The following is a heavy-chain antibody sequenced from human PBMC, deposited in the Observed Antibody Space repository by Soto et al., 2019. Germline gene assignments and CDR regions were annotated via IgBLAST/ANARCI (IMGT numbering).Heavy chain of an antibody. V-gene: IGHV5-10-1*01. CDR3: ATSKHIVVVTAIGDWFDP. Sequence: PGESLKISCQGSGYSFTSYWISWVRQMTGKGLEWMGRIDPSDSYTNYSPSFQGHVTISADKSISTAYLQWSSLKASDTAMYYCATSKHIVVVTAIGDWFDPWGQGTLVTVS. D-gene: IGHD2-21*02. CDR2: IDPSDSYT. CDR1: GYSFTSYW. J-gene: IGHJ5*02.